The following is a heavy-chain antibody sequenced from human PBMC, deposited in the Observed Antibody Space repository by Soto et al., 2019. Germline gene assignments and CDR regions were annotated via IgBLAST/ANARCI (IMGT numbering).Heavy chain of an antibody. V-gene: IGHV4-59*01. D-gene: IGHD6-19*01. CDR1: GGSISSYY. J-gene: IGHJ5*02. CDR3: ARHAVAGISSDWFDP. Sequence: PSETLSLTCTVSGGSISSYYWSWIRQPPGKGLEWIGYIYYSGSTNYNPSLKSRVTISVDTSKNQFSLKLSSVTAADTAVYYCARHAVAGISSDWFDPWGQGTLVTVSS. CDR2: IYYSGST.